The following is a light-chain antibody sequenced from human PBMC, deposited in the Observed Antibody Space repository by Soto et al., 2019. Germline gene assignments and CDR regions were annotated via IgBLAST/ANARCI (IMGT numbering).Light chain of an antibody. CDR1: QSISSY. CDR3: HQRQSWPRT. V-gene: IGKV3-11*01. Sequence: ESVLAQSPGTQSLSPGGRATLCCRASQSISSYLAWYQQKPGQSPRLLIYQTSIRAAGIPARFSASGSGTDFTLTISDVQPEDFALYYCHQRQSWPRTFGQGTKVDIK. J-gene: IGKJ1*01. CDR2: QTS.